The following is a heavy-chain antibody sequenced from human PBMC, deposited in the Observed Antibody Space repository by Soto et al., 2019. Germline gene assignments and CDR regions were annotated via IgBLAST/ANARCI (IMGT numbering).Heavy chain of an antibody. CDR3: ARQAKIGDRSQFYFDS. CDR1: GLTFSFYA. CDR2: ISYNGRNK. V-gene: IGHV3-30*04. J-gene: IGHJ4*02. Sequence: PGGSLRLSCAASGLTFSFYAMHWVRQAPGKGLEWVAVISYNGRNKHYVDSVKGRFTISRDNSQDTLYLQMDSLRPDDTAVYYCARQAKIGDRSQFYFDSWGQGTLVTVSS. D-gene: IGHD3-16*01.